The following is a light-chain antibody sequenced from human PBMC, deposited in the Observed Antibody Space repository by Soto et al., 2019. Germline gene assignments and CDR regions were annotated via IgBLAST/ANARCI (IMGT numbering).Light chain of an antibody. CDR2: KAS. J-gene: IGKJ4*01. V-gene: IGKV1-5*03. CDR1: QSISSW. CDR3: QQYNSYT. Sequence: DIQMTQSPSTLSASVGGRVTITCRASQSISSWLAWYQQKPGKAPKLLIYKASSLESGVPSRFSGSGSGTEFTLTIRSLQPDDFATYYCQQYNSYTFGGGTKV.